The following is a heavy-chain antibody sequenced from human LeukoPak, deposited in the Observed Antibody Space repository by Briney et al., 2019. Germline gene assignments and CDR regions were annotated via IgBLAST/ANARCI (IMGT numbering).Heavy chain of an antibody. V-gene: IGHV3-23*01. D-gene: IGHD6-6*01. CDR3: AKGIAARTGVVDY. CDR2: ISSSADFT. CDR1: GFTFSSYA. J-gene: IGHJ4*02. Sequence: RAGGSLRLSCAASGFTFSSYAMSWVRQAPEKGMEWVSTISSSADFTYHADSVRGRFTISRDNSENTLYLQMNSLRAEDTAVYYWAKGIAARTGVVDYWGQGTLVTVSS.